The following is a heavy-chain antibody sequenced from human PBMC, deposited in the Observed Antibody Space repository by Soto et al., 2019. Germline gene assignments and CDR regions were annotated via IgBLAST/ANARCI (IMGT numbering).Heavy chain of an antibody. J-gene: IGHJ5*02. CDR1: GGTFSSFV. Sequence: QVQLVQSGAEVKKPGSSVKVSCKASGGTFSSFVIGWVRQAPGQGREWVGGIIPILVTAKYAQKFQGRVTITAEEVTSIAYMELSSLRPEDTAVYFCAGVRYYYNSTGHPAYNWFDPWGQGTLVTVSS. V-gene: IGHV1-69*01. CDR3: AGVRYYYNSTGHPAYNWFDP. D-gene: IGHD3-22*01. CDR2: IIPILVTA.